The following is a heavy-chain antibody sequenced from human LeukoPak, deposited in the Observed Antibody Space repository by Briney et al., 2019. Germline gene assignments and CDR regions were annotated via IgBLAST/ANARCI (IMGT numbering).Heavy chain of an antibody. D-gene: IGHD4-17*01. J-gene: IGHJ4*02. CDR2: IKQDGSEK. CDR3: ARELDYGDYIGDFDY. V-gene: IGHV3-7*01. CDR1: GFTFSSYW. Sequence: PGGSLRLSCAASGFTFSSYWMSWVRRAPGKGLEWVANIKQDGSEKYYVDSVKGRFTISRDNAKNSLYLQLNSLRAEDTAVYYCARELDYGDYIGDFDYWGQGTLVTVSS.